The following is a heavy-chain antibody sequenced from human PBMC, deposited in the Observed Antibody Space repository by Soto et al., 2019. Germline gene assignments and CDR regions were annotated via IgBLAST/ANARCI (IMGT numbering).Heavy chain of an antibody. V-gene: IGHV3-74*01. Sequence: EVQLVESGGGLVQPGGSLRLSCAASGFTFSIYWMHWVRQAPGKGLVWVSHMNSDGSSTSYADSVKGRFTVSRDNARNTLFLQMNSLRAEVTAVYYCARVYGTRGMDVWGQGTTVTVSS. D-gene: IGHD2-8*01. J-gene: IGHJ6*02. CDR2: MNSDGSST. CDR1: GFTFSIYW. CDR3: ARVYGTRGMDV.